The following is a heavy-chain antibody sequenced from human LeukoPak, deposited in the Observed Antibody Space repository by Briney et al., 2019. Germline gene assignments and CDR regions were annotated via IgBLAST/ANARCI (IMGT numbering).Heavy chain of an antibody. CDR3: ARRGIQLWLGWFDP. V-gene: IGHV4-39*01. CDR2: IYYSGST. D-gene: IGHD5-18*01. J-gene: IGHJ5*02. CDR1: GGSISSSSYY. Sequence: SETLSLTCTVSGGSISSSSYYWGWIRQPPGEGLEWIGSIYYSGSTYYNPSLKSRVTISVDTSKNQFSLKLSSVTAADTAVYYCARRGIQLWLGWFDPWGQGTLVTVSS.